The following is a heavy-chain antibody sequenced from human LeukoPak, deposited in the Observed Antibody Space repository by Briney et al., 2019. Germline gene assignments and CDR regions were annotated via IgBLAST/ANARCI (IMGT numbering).Heavy chain of an antibody. CDR3: VKDIHMSHDAFDI. J-gene: IGHJ3*02. Sequence: PGGSLRLSCAAPGFSSDDYGMHWVRQAPGRGLEWVSGISRNSGSIGYADSVKGRFTVSRDNAKNSLYLQMNSLKPEDTALYHCVKDIHMSHDAFDIWGQGTMVTVSS. CDR2: ISRNSGSI. CDR1: GFSSDDYG. D-gene: IGHD2-21*01. V-gene: IGHV3-9*02.